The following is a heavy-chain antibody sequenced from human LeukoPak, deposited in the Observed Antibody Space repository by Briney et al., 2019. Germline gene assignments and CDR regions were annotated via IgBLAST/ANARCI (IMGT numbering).Heavy chain of an antibody. CDR2: ISYDGSNK. CDR3: ARSRGYSYRSDY. CDR1: GFTFSSYA. V-gene: IGHV3-30*04. D-gene: IGHD5-18*01. J-gene: IGHJ4*02. Sequence: PGGSLRLSCAASGFTFSSYAMHWVRRAPGKGLEWVAVISYDGSNKYYADSVKGRFTISRDNSKNTLYLQMNSLRAEDTAVYYCARSRGYSYRSDYWGQGTLVTVSS.